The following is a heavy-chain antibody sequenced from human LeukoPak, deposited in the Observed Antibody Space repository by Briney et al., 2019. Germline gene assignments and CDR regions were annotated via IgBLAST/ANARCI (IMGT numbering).Heavy chain of an antibody. J-gene: IGHJ4*02. CDR2: INPNSGDT. V-gene: IGHV1-2*02. CDR3: ARDLTFTSGRGVC. D-gene: IGHD6-25*01. CDR1: GYTFTAYY. Sequence: GASVKVSCKASGYTFTAYYMHWVRQAPGQGLEWMGWINPNSGDTNYAQEFQGRVTMTRDTSINTAYMELSGLRSDDTAVYYCARDLTFTSGRGVCWGQGTLVTVSS.